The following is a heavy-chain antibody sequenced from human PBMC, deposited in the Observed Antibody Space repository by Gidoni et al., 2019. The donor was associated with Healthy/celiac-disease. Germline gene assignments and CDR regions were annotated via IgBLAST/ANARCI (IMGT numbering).Heavy chain of an antibody. D-gene: IGHD2-8*01. V-gene: IGHV3-64*01. CDR3: AREVSGYCTNGVCYTSNWFDP. CDR2: ISSNGGST. CDR1: GFTFSSYA. Sequence: EVQLVESGGGLVQPGGSLRLSCSASGFTFSSYAMHWVRQAPGKGLEYVSAISSNGGSTYYTNSVKGRFTISRDNSKNTLYLQMGSLRAEDMAVYYCAREVSGYCTNGVCYTSNWFDPWGQGTLVTVSS. J-gene: IGHJ5*02.